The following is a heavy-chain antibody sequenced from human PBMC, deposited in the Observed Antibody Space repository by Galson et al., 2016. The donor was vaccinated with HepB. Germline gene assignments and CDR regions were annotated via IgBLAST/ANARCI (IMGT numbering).Heavy chain of an antibody. CDR1: GGTFNTYS. Sequence: SVKVSCKASGGTFNTYSITWVRQAPGQGLEWMGGITPIFGTPNYAHKFQGRVTFTADESTSTAFMELSSLRSEDTAVYYCARDTIMLRGLTSAPRYGMDVWGQGTTVTVSS. D-gene: IGHD3-10*01. CDR2: ITPIFGTP. J-gene: IGHJ6*02. CDR3: ARDTIMLRGLTSAPRYGMDV. V-gene: IGHV1-69*13.